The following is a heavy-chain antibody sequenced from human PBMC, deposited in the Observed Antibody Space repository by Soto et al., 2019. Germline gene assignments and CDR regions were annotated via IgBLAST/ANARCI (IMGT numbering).Heavy chain of an antibody. CDR2: ISAYNGNT. Sequence: GSVKVSCKASGYTFTSYGISWVRQAPGQGLEWMGWISAYNGNTNYAQKLQGRVTMTTDTSTSTAYMELRSLRSDDTAVYYCARDSQWGGDFWSGPAYYYYGMDVWGQGTTVTVSS. CDR1: GYTFTSYG. V-gene: IGHV1-18*01. J-gene: IGHJ6*02. D-gene: IGHD3-3*01. CDR3: ARDSQWGGDFWSGPAYYYYGMDV.